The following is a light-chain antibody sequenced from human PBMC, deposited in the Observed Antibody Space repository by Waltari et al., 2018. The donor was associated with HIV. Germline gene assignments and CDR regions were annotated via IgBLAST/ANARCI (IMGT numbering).Light chain of an antibody. CDR1: RSISIW. CDR2: MAS. CDR3: QQYNSDPS. V-gene: IGKV1-5*03. Sequence: DIHLTQSPSTLSAFLGDRVTITCRASRSISIWLAWYQHKPGKAPKLLIHMASALENGVSSRFSGSGSGTEFTLIIDSLEPDDFATYYCQQYNSDPSFGQGTRLEMK. J-gene: IGKJ5*01.